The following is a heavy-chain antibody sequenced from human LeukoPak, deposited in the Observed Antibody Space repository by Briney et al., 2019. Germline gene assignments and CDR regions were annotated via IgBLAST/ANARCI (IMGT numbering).Heavy chain of an antibody. V-gene: IGHV4-34*01. D-gene: IGHD1-7*01. Sequence: SETLSLTCAVHDGPFSGYYWSWIRQPPGKGLEWIGEISQRGSPNYNPSLKSRVTISINTSKKQFSVELSSVTAADTAVYYCAALSGYNWDYVSFDYWGQGTLVTVSS. CDR2: ISQRGSP. J-gene: IGHJ4*02. CDR1: DGPFSGYY. CDR3: AALSGYNWDYVSFDY.